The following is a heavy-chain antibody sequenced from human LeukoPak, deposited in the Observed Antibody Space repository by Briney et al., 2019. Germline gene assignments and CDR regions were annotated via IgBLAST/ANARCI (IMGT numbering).Heavy chain of an antibody. CDR3: AKGFDRYCSSISCPPA. J-gene: IGHJ5*02. CDR1: GFIFTCCG. D-gene: IGHD2-2*01. Sequence: PGGSLRLSCAASGFIFTCCGMHWVRQAPGKGLEWVAFIRYDGSNKYYADSVKGRFTISRDNSKNTLYLQMNSLRAEDTAVYYCAKGFDRYCSSISCPPAWGQGTLVTVSS. CDR2: IRYDGSNK. V-gene: IGHV3-30*02.